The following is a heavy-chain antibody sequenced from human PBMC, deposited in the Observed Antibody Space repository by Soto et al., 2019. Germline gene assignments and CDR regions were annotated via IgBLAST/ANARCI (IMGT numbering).Heavy chain of an antibody. Sequence: ASVKVSCKASGYTFTSYGISWVRQAPGQGLEWVGWISAYNGNTNYAQKLQGRVTMTTDTSTSTAYMELRSLRSDDTAVYYCAREEGYSSSWYPRGPGGVYYYGMDVWGQGTTVTVSS. CDR2: ISAYNGNT. D-gene: IGHD6-13*01. CDR3: AREEGYSSSWYPRGPGGVYYYGMDV. V-gene: IGHV1-18*04. CDR1: GYTFTSYG. J-gene: IGHJ6*02.